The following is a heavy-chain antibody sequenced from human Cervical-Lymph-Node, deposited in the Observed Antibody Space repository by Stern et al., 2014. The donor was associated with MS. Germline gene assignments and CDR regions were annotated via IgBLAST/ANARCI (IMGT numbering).Heavy chain of an antibody. J-gene: IGHJ4*02. V-gene: IGHV3-33*01. CDR1: GFTFSSYG. D-gene: IGHD2-15*01. CDR3: ARDRHDLGYCSGGSCYLPDY. CDR2: IWYDGSNK. Sequence: QVQLVESGGGVVQPGRSLRLSCAASGFTFSSYGMHWVRQAPGKGLEWVAVIWYDGSNKYYADSVKGRFTIPRDNSKNTLYLQMNSLRAEDTAVYYCARDRHDLGYCSGGSCYLPDYWGQGTLVTVPS.